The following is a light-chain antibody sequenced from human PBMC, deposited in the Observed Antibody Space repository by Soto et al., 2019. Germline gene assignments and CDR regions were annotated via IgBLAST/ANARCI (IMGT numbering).Light chain of an antibody. CDR1: QTVRNNY. V-gene: IGKV3-20*01. CDR3: QQYGSSPRT. J-gene: IGKJ1*01. Sequence: ETVLTQSPGTLSLSPGERATLFCRASQTVRNNYLAWYQQRPGQAPRLLIYGASSRATGIPDRFSGSGSGTDFTLTISRLEPEDFAVYYCQQYGSSPRTFGQGTKVDIK. CDR2: GAS.